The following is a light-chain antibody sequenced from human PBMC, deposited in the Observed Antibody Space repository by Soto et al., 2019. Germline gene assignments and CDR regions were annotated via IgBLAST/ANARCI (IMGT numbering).Light chain of an antibody. CDR3: QQYDSFPRT. J-gene: IGKJ1*01. V-gene: IGKV1-16*02. CDR1: QGINTY. CDR2: ATY. Sequence: DFQMTKSPSSLSASVGDRVTITCRASQGINTYLAWFQQKPGRAPKSLIYATYRLQSGVPSKFSGSGSGTDYNLTISSLQPEDIATYYCQQYDSFPRTFGQGTKVEIK.